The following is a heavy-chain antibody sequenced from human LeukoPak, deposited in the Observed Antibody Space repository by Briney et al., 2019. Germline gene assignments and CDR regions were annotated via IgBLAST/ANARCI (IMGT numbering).Heavy chain of an antibody. CDR3: ARDADTSGFYWYFDL. V-gene: IGHV3-23*01. CDR1: GFTFSSYA. J-gene: IGHJ2*01. CDR2: ISTSGDFT. D-gene: IGHD3-22*01. Sequence: GGSLRLSCATSGFTFSSYAMNWVRQAPGKGLECVSFISTSGDFTYYAASVKGRFTVSRDNSKNTLYLQMNSLRVEDTALYYCARDADTSGFYWYFDLWGRGTLVTVSS.